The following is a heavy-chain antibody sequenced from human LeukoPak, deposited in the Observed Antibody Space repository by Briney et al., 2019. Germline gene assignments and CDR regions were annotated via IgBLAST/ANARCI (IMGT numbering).Heavy chain of an antibody. CDR1: GGSISSNNW. Sequence: PSETLSLTCAVSGGSISSNNWWSWVRQPPEKGLEWIGQIYHSGITGYNPSLKSRVTISLDKSKNQFSLRLTSVTAADTAVYYCARQTGSGLFILPGGQGTLVTVSS. J-gene: IGHJ4*02. CDR2: IYHSGIT. V-gene: IGHV4-4*02. D-gene: IGHD3/OR15-3a*01. CDR3: ARQTGSGLFILP.